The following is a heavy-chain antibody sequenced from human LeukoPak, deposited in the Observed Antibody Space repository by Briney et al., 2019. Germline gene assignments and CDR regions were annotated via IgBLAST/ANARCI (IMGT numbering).Heavy chain of an antibody. CDR2: ISPRDRST. CDR3: ARCGPFNGGPSEYYFDY. D-gene: IGHD4-23*01. Sequence: ASVKVSCKASGYSFTTYYIHWVRQAPGQGLEWMGIISPRDRSTIYAQKFQGRVTMTRDMSTSTVYMELSSLRSEDTAVYYCARCGPFNGGPSEYYFDYWGQGTLVTVSS. CDR1: GYSFTTYY. V-gene: IGHV1-46*01. J-gene: IGHJ4*02.